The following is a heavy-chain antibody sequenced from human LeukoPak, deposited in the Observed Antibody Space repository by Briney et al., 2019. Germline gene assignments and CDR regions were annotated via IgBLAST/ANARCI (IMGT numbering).Heavy chain of an antibody. Sequence: SVKVSCKASGYTFTGYFMHWVRQAPGQGLEWMGGIIPIFGTANYAQKFQGRVTITADESTSTAYMELSSLRSEDTAVYYCAKTGYDYGDSVNWFDPWGQGTLVTVSS. CDR1: GYTFTGYF. J-gene: IGHJ5*02. CDR3: AKTGYDYGDSVNWFDP. CDR2: IIPIFGTA. D-gene: IGHD4-17*01. V-gene: IGHV1-69*13.